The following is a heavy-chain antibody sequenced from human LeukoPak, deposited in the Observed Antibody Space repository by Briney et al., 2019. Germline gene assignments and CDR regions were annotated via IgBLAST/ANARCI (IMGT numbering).Heavy chain of an antibody. J-gene: IGHJ5*02. V-gene: IGHV1-58*02. Sequence: GASVKVSCKASGFTFSGSAIQWMRQARGQRPEWIGWIVVGSGNTNYAQKFQERVTITRVMSTSTAYMELSSLRSEDTAVYYCAADMEPTDPYNWVDPWGQRTLVTVSS. CDR1: GFTFSGSA. D-gene: IGHD1-14*01. CDR2: IVVGSGNT. CDR3: AADMEPTDPYNWVDP.